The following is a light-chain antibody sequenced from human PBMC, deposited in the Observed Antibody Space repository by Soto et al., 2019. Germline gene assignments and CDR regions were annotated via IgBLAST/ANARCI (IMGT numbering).Light chain of an antibody. CDR2: RTS. Sequence: TQSPGTRSLSPEERATLSCIAVQSVTTTYMAWYHQKPGQAPSLLIYRTSSRATGIPARSSGSEPETDFTLTISRLQSEDFAVYSCQQYNNWPLTFGGGTKV. CDR3: QQYNNWPLT. J-gene: IGKJ4*01. V-gene: IGKV3D-15*01. CDR1: QSVTTT.